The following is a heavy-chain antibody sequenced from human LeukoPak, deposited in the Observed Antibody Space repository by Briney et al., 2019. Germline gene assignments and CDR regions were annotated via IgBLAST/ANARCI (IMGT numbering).Heavy chain of an antibody. Sequence: SETLSLTCAVYGGSFSGYYSSWIRQPPGKGLEWIGEINHSGSTNYNPSLKSRVTISVDTSKNQFSLKLSSVTAADTAVYYCARGRGYSSGWYGYWGQGTLVTVSS. CDR2: INHSGST. D-gene: IGHD6-19*01. J-gene: IGHJ4*02. CDR3: ARGRGYSSGWYGY. CDR1: GGSFSGYY. V-gene: IGHV4-34*01.